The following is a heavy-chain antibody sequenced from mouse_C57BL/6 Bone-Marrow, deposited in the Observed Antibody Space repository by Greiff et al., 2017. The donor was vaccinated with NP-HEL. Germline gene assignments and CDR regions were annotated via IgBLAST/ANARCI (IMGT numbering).Heavy chain of an antibody. Sequence: DVKLVESGGGLVKPGGSLKLSCAASGFTFSDYGMHWVRQAPEKGLEWVAYISSGSSTIYYADTVKGRFTISRDNAKNTLFLQMTSLRSEDTAMYYCARRYRGLYYYAMDYCGQGTSVTVSS. J-gene: IGHJ4*01. CDR1: GFTFSDYG. CDR2: ISSGSSTI. V-gene: IGHV5-17*01. CDR3: ARRYRGLYYYAMDY. D-gene: IGHD2-12*01.